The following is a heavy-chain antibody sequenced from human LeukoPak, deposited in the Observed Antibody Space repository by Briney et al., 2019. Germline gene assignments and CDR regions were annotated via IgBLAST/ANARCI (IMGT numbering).Heavy chain of an antibody. J-gene: IGHJ4*02. CDR1: GFTFSSYW. CDR3: ASAGIAVLFDY. CDR2: ISYDGSNK. D-gene: IGHD6-19*01. V-gene: IGHV3-30-3*01. Sequence: AGGSLRLSCAASGFTFSSYWMSWVRQAPGKGLEWVAVISYDGSNKYYADSVKGRFTISRDISKNTLYLQMNSLRADDTAVYYCASAGIAVLFDYWGQGTLVTVSS.